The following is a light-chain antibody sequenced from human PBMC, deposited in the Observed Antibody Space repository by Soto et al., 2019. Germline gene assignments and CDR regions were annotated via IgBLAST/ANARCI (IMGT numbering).Light chain of an antibody. J-gene: IGKJ5*01. Sequence: EVVLTQSPSTLSFSPGERATLSCMASQTVRNNYLAWYQQKPGQAPRLLIYDASNRATGIPARFSGSGSGTDFTLTISSLEPEDFAVYYCQQRSNWPPITFGQGTRLEIK. CDR1: QTVRNNY. CDR2: DAS. V-gene: IGKV3-11*01. CDR3: QQRSNWPPIT.